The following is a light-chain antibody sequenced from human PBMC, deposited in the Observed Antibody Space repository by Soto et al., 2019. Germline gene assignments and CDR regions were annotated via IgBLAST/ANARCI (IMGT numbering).Light chain of an antibody. J-gene: IGKJ1*01. Sequence: VVMTQSPATLSVSPGERATLSCRASQSVSSNLAWYQQKPGQAPRLVIYDASKRATGIPARFSGSGSGTDFTLTISRLEPEDFAVYYCQQYGSSPPTFGQGTKVDIK. CDR2: DAS. CDR1: QSVSSN. V-gene: IGKV3-20*01. CDR3: QQYGSSPPT.